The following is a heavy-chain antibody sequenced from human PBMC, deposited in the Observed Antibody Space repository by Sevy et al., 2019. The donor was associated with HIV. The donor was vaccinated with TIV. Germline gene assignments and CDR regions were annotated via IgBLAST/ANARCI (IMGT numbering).Heavy chain of an antibody. CDR2: INPNSGGT. J-gene: IGHJ5*02. D-gene: IGHD3-22*01. V-gene: IGHV1-2*02. CDR1: GYTFTGYY. Sequence: ASVKVSCKASGYTFTGYYMHWVRQVPGQGLEWMGWINPNSGGTNYAQKFQGRVTMTRDTSISTAYMELSRRRSDDTAVYYCARGFYYYDSSGYYWPWGQGTLVTVSS. CDR3: ARGFYYYDSSGYYWP.